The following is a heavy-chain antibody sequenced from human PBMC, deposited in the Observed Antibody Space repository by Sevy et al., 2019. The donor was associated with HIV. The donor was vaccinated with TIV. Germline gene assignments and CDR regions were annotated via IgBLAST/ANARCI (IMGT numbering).Heavy chain of an antibody. CDR1: GFTFGDYG. Sequence: GGSLRLSCTASGFTFGDYGMTWFRQAPGKGLEWVGFIRSKAYGGTTKCAASVKGRFTISRDDSKSIANLQMNSLKTEDTAVYYCTRGGYHERPPYFYYGIDVWGQGTTVTVSS. V-gene: IGHV3-49*03. D-gene: IGHD5-18*01. CDR2: IRSKAYGGTT. J-gene: IGHJ6*02. CDR3: TRGGYHERPPYFYYGIDV.